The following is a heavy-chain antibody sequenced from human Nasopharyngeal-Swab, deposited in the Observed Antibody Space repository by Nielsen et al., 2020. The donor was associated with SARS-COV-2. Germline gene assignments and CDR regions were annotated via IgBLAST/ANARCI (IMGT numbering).Heavy chain of an antibody. CDR1: GFSSSDYY. D-gene: IGHD4-17*01. Sequence: GGSLRLSCAASGFSSSDYYMSWIRQAPGKGLEWVAYIRSDRSIYTFYADSVKGRFTISRDTAKNSLSLQMDSLRVEDTAVYFCARVEDNFGDYIDYWGQGTLVAVSS. J-gene: IGHJ4*02. CDR2: IRSDRSIYT. CDR3: ARVEDNFGDYIDY. V-gene: IGHV3-11*06.